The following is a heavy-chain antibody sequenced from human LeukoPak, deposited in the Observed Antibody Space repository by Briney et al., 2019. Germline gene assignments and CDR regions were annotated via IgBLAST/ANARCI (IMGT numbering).Heavy chain of an antibody. CDR2: INAYNGDT. CDR3: ARVPLPVGTMDP. Sequence: ASVKVSCKAPGYTFTSQGVTWVRQAPGQGLEWMGWINAYNGDTEYAQKFQGRVTMTTDTSTSTAYMDLRSLRSDDTAVYYCARVPLPVGTMDPWGQGTLVTVSS. D-gene: IGHD7-27*01. J-gene: IGHJ5*02. V-gene: IGHV1-18*01. CDR1: GYTFTSQG.